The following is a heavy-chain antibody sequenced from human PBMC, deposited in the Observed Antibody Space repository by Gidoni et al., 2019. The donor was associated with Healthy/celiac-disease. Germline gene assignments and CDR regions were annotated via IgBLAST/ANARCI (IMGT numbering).Heavy chain of an antibody. V-gene: IGHV4-31*03. CDR2: IYYSGST. J-gene: IGHJ6*02. CDR1: GGSISRGVYY. CDR3: ARDRYSSSVQRGYYYYGMDV. Sequence: QVQLQESGPGLVKPSQTLSLTCTVSGGSISRGVYYLSWIRQHPGKGLEWIGYIYYSGSTYYNPSLKSRVTISVDTSKNQFSLKLSSVTAADTAVYYCARDRYSSSVQRGYYYYGMDVWGQGTTVTVSS. D-gene: IGHD6-6*01.